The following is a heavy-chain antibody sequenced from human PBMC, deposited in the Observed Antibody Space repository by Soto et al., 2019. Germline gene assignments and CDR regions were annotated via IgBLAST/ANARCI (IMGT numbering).Heavy chain of an antibody. J-gene: IGHJ4*02. CDR1: GFIFRNYG. V-gene: IGHV3-30*03. Sequence: PGGSLRLSCAASGFIFRNYGMHWVRQAPGKGLEWVAVMSYDGSNKKYADSVKGRFAISRDNSKNTLYLRMNSLRVEDTAVYYCARDGPIQHHPDYWGRGTLVTVSS. CDR3: ARDGPIQHHPDY. CDR2: MSYDGSNK. D-gene: IGHD2-21*01.